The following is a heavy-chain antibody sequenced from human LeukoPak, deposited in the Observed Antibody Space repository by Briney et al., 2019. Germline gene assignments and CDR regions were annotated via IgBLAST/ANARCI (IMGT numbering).Heavy chain of an antibody. D-gene: IGHD2-2*01. V-gene: IGHV3-11*04. CDR3: ARDRDCSSTSCYLFDY. Sequence: GGSLRLSCAASGFTFSDNYMSWIRQAPGKGLEWVSYISSSGSTIYYADSVKGRFTISRDNAKNSLYLQMNSLRAEDTAVYYCARDRDCSSTSCYLFDYWGQGTLVTVSS. CDR1: GFTFSDNY. CDR2: ISSSGSTI. J-gene: IGHJ4*02.